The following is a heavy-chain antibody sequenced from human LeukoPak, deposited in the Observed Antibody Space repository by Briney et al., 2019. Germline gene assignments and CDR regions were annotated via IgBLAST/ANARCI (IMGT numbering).Heavy chain of an antibody. V-gene: IGHV3-11*01. J-gene: IGHJ4*02. Sequence: GGALRLSCAASGFTFSDYFMRWVRQAPGEGLEWVSYISSSGSTIYYAGSVKGRFTISRDNAKNSLYLQMNSLRAEDTAVYYCARDPDYDNYWGQGTLVTVSS. CDR2: ISSSGSTI. CDR3: ARDPDYDNY. CDR1: GFTFSDYF. D-gene: IGHD4-17*01.